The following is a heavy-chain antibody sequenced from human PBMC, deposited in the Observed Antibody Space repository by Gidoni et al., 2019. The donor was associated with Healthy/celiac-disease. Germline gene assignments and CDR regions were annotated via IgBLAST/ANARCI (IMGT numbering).Heavy chain of an antibody. CDR3: ARDGSPDYGDYVAYGMDV. J-gene: IGHJ6*02. CDR2: ISYDGSNK. Sequence: QVQLVESGGGVVQPGRSLRLSCAASGFTFSSYAMHWVRQAPGKGLEWVAVISYDGSNKYYADSVKGRFTISRDNSKNTLYLQMNSLRAEDTAVYYCARDGSPDYGDYVAYGMDVWGQGTTVTVSS. V-gene: IGHV3-30-3*01. D-gene: IGHD4-17*01. CDR1: GFTFSSYA.